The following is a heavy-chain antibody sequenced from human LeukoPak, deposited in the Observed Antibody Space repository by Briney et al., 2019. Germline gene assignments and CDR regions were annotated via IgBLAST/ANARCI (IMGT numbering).Heavy chain of an antibody. CDR2: IYYSGST. CDR3: ARDEDSAYGSGSYLS. CDR1: GDSISSYY. D-gene: IGHD3-10*01. Sequence: SETLSLTCTVSGDSISSYYWTWIRQPPGKGLERIGYIYYSGSTNYNPSLKSRVTISVDTSKNQFSLKLSSVTAADTAVYYCARDEDSAYGSGSYLSWGQGTLVTVSS. J-gene: IGHJ5*02. V-gene: IGHV4-59*01.